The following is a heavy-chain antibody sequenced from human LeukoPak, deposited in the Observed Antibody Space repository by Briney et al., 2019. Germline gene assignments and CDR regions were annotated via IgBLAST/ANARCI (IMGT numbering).Heavy chain of an antibody. J-gene: IGHJ3*02. CDR2: IYYSGST. D-gene: IGHD1-26*01. CDR1: GGSISSGDYC. CDR3: ASLELLTDAFDI. Sequence: SQTLSLTCTVSGGSISSGDYCWSWIRQPPGKGLEWIGYIYYSGSTYYNPSLRSRVTISVDTSKNQFSLKLSSVTAADTAVYYCASLELLTDAFDIWGQGTMVTVSS. V-gene: IGHV4-30-4*08.